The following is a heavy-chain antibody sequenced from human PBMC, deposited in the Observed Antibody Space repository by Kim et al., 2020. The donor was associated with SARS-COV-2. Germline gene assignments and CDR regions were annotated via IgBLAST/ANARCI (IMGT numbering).Heavy chain of an antibody. J-gene: IGHJ4*02. CDR2: IKGDGSEE. CDR3: VAGLGWLSDY. CDR1: GFRFSDYW. Sequence: GGSLRLSCAASGFRFSDYWMTWVRQPPGRGPQWVATIKGDGSEEYYEDSERGRVTISRDNAKNFLFLQMNSLRVKDTAVYYCVAGLGWLSDYWGQGILVTVSS. D-gene: IGHD6-19*01. V-gene: IGHV3-7*03.